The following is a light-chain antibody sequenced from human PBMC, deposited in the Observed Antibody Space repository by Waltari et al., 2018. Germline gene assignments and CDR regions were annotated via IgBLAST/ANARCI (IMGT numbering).Light chain of an antibody. CDR1: TGAVAGDFY. J-gene: IGLJ3*02. CDR3: LLHVGGDQLV. CDR2: GST. Sequence: QTVVTQEPSLTVSPGGTVTLTCASSTGAVAGDFYPSWFQQMPGQAPRALIFGSTNKYSWPPARFSGSLLGGKAALTLSGAQPEDEADYYCLLHVGGDQLVFGGGTKLTVL. V-gene: IGLV7-43*01.